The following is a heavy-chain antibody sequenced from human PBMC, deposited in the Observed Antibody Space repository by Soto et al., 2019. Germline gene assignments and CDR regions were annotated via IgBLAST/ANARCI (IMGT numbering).Heavy chain of an antibody. CDR2: IGSSGLSV. CDR1: GFTFSDYQ. V-gene: IGHV3-11*01. D-gene: IGHD2-2*01. J-gene: IGHJ6*03. CDR3: ARDLRQLLSHNYYYYYLDV. Sequence: QVHLVESGGGLVKPGGSLRLSCAASGFTFSDYQMSWIRQAPGKGPEWVSYIGSSGLSVYYEDSVKGRFTISRDNANNSLYLEMNSLRAEDSAVYYCARDLRQLLSHNYYYYYLDVWGKGTTVSVSS.